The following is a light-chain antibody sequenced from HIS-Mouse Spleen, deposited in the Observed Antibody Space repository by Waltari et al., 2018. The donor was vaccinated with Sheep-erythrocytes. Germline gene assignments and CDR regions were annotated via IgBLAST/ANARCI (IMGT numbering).Light chain of an antibody. CDR1: NLGDKY. CDR3: QAWDSSTAWNVV. V-gene: IGLV3-1*01. J-gene: IGLJ2*01. CDR2: QDS. Sequence: SYELTQPPSVSVSPGQTASITCSGDNLGDKYACWYQQKTGQSPVLVIYQDSKRPSGIPERISGSNSGNTATLTISGTQAMDEADYYCQAWDSSTAWNVVFGGGTKLTVL.